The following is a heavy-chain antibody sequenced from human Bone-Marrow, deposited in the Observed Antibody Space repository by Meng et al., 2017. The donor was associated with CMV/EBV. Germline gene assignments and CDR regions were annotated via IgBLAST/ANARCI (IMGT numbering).Heavy chain of an antibody. CDR1: GFTFSSNS. CDR3: ASDVFAGKPFDD. J-gene: IGHJ4*02. V-gene: IGHV3-21*01. CDR2: ISSSSSYI. Sequence: GESLKISCAASGFTFSSNSMNWVRQAPGKGLEWVSSISSSSSYIYYADSGKGRFPISRDNAKNSLYLQMNSLRAEDTAVYYCASDVFAGKPFDDWGQGTTVTVSS. D-gene: IGHD1-26*01.